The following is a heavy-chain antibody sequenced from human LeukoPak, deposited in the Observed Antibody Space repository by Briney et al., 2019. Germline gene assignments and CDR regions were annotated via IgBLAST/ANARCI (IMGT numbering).Heavy chain of an antibody. V-gene: IGHV3-74*01. CDR1: GFNFSSYW. CDR3: ASLTGGYCSSTSCYYHP. CDR2: INSDGSST. D-gene: IGHD2-2*01. Sequence: GALRLSCAASGFNFSSYWMHWVRQAPGKGLVWVSRINSDGSSTSYADSVKGRFTISTDNAKNTLYLQMNSLRAEDTAVYYCASLTGGYCSSTSCYYHPWGQGTLVTVSS. J-gene: IGHJ5*02.